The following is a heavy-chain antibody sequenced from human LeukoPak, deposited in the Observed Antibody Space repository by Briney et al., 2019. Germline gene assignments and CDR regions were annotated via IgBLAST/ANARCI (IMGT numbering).Heavy chain of an antibody. V-gene: IGHV4-38-2*02. CDR1: GYSISSGYY. CDR2: IYHSGST. D-gene: IGHD2-2*02. CDR3: AGGGIVVVPAAIDGRDY. J-gene: IGHJ4*02. Sequence: SETLSLTCTVSGYSISSGYYWGWIRQPPGKGLEWIGSIYHSGSTYYNPSLKSRVTISVDTSKNQFSLKLSSVTAADTAVYYCAGGGIVVVPAAIDGRDYWGQGTLVTVSS.